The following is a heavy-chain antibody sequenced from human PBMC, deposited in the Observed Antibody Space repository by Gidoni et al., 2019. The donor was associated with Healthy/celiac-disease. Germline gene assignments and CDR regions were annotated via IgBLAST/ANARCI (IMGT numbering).Heavy chain of an antibody. V-gene: IGHV3-30*18. CDR3: AKDIFPVATSMDV. D-gene: IGHD5-12*01. CDR2: ISYDGRKK. CDR1: GLRFRSFG. J-gene: IGHJ6*02. Sequence: QVQLVESGGGVVQPGRSLSLSCAASGLRFRSFGWHWVRQAPGTGLELVAVISYDGRKKYYTDPVKRRFTISRDNSKNTLYLQMNSLRAEDTAVYYCAKDIFPVATSMDVWGQGTTFTVSS.